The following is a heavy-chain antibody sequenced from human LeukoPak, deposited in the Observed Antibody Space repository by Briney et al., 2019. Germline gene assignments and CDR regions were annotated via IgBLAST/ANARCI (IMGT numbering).Heavy chain of an antibody. CDR1: GYTFTSYG. J-gene: IGHJ4*02. CDR3: ARERDYYDSSGYDY. V-gene: IGHV1-18*01. D-gene: IGHD3-22*01. Sequence: ASVKVSCKASGYTFTSYGISWVRQAPGQGPEWMGWISAYNGNTNYAQKLQGRVTMTTDTSTSTAYMELRSLRSDDTAVYYCARERDYYDSSGYDYWGQGTLVTVSS. CDR2: ISAYNGNT.